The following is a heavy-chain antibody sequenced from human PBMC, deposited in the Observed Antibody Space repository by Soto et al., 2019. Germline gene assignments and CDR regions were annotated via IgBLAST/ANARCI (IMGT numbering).Heavy chain of an antibody. CDR3: ARDRQWLAYFDY. D-gene: IGHD6-19*01. Sequence: QVQLVESGGGVVQPGRSLRLSCEASGFTFSSYGMHWVRQAPGKGLEWVAVISYDGSSAYYEDSVKGQFTISRDNYKNTLYLQMNSLRVEDTAVYYCARDRQWLAYFDYWGQGTLVTVSS. V-gene: IGHV3-30*03. CDR1: GFTFSSYG. J-gene: IGHJ4*02. CDR2: ISYDGSSA.